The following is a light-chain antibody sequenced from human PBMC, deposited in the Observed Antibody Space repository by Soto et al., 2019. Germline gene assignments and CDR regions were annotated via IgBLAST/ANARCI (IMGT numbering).Light chain of an antibody. J-gene: IGKJ1*01. CDR3: QQYDSSSPT. CDR2: DAS. CDR1: QSIGRW. Sequence: DIQMTQSPSTLSASVGDRVTITCRASQSIGRWLAWYQQKPGKAPKFLIYDASSLEPGVPSRVSGSGSWSEFTLTISSLQPDDLATYYCQQYDSSSPTFGQGTKVEVK. V-gene: IGKV1-5*01.